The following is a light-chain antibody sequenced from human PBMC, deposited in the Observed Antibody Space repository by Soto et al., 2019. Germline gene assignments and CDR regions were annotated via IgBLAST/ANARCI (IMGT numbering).Light chain of an antibody. V-gene: IGKV3-20*01. CDR2: GAS. CDR1: QSVTSNY. Sequence: EIVLTQSPGTLSLSPGERATLSCGASQSVTSNYLAWYQQKTGQAPRLLIFGASIRVTGIPDRFIGSGSGTDFTLTITRLEPEDFEVYYCQHYVTSLTTFGQGTKVEVK. CDR3: QHYVTSLTT. J-gene: IGKJ1*01.